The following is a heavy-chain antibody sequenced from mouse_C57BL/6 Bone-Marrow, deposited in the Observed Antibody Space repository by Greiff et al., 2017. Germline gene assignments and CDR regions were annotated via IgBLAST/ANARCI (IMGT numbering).Heavy chain of an antibody. V-gene: IGHV1-55*01. CDR3: ARPYYSNYWYFGV. Sequence: QVQLQQPGAELVKPWASVSMSCTASGYTFTSYWFTWVKQRPGQGLVWIGDFYPGSGSTNYNEKFKSKTTLTVDTSSSTAYMQLSSLTSEDSAVYYCARPYYSNYWYFGVWGTGTTVTVSS. D-gene: IGHD2-5*01. CDR1: GYTFTSYW. J-gene: IGHJ1*03. CDR2: FYPGSGST.